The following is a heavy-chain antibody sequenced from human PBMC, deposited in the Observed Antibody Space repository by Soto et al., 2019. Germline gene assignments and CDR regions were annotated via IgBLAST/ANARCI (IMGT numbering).Heavy chain of an antibody. CDR1: GFTFSSYA. D-gene: IGHD6-19*01. V-gene: IGHV3-64D*06. CDR2: ISSNGGST. Sequence: GGSLRLSCSASGFTFSSYAMHWVRQAPGKGLEYVSAISSNGGSTYYADSVKGRFTISRDNSKNTLYLQMSSLRAEDTAVYYCVKGRGIAVAGNGWLDPWGQGTLVTVYS. CDR3: VKGRGIAVAGNGWLDP. J-gene: IGHJ5*02.